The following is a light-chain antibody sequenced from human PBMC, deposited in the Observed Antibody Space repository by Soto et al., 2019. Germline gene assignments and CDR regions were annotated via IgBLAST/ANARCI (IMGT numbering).Light chain of an antibody. J-gene: IGKJ5*01. Sequence: DMVLTQSPGTLSLSPGERATLSCRASQSVSSSYLAWYQQKPGQAPRLLIYGASSRATGIPDRFSGSGSGTDSTLTISRLEAEDFAVYYCQQYGSPITFGQGTRLEIK. CDR1: QSVSSSY. CDR2: GAS. CDR3: QQYGSPIT. V-gene: IGKV3-20*01.